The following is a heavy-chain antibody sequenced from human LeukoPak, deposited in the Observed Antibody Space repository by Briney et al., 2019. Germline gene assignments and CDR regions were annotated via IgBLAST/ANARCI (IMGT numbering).Heavy chain of an antibody. J-gene: IGHJ4*02. CDR2: ISGSGGST. CDR3: AKDLGLRYFEWLLSSLDY. CDR1: GFTFSSYA. D-gene: IGHD3-9*01. Sequence: GGSLRLSCAASGFTFSSYAMSWVRQAPGKGLEWVSAISGSGGSTYYADSVKGRFTISRDNSKNTLYLQMNSLRAEDTAVYYCAKDLGLRYFEWLLSSLDYWGQGTLVTVSS. V-gene: IGHV3-23*01.